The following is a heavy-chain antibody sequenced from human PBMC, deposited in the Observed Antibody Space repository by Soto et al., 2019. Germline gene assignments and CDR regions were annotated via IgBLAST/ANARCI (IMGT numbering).Heavy chain of an antibody. J-gene: IGHJ4*02. V-gene: IGHV3-30*18. CDR2: ISYDGSNK. Sequence: GALRLSCAASGFTFSSYGMHWVRQAPGKGLEWVAVISYDGSNKYYADSVKGRFTISRDNSKNTLYLQMNSLRAEDTAVYYCAKGLSSSGFDYWGQGTLVTVSS. D-gene: IGHD6-19*01. CDR1: GFTFSSYG. CDR3: AKGLSSSGFDY.